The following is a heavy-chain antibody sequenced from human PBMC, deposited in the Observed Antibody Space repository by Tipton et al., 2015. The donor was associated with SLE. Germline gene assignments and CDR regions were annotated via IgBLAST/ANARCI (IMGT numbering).Heavy chain of an antibody. V-gene: IGHV4-39*07. CDR3: ARGGASSKWFDP. CDR1: GGSFSSSLYY. CDR2: MYSSGRS. Sequence: TLSLTCNVSGGSFSSSLYYWGWIRQPPGKGLEWIGSMYSSGRSYYNPSLKNRITMSIDTSKKQFSLKLSSVTAADTAVYYCARGGASSKWFDPWGQGTLVSVSS. J-gene: IGHJ5*02. D-gene: IGHD6-6*01.